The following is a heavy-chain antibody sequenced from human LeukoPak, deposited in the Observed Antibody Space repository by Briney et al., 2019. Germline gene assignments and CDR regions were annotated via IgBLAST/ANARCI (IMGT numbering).Heavy chain of an antibody. J-gene: IGHJ4*02. CDR3: TRVIVATKDY. D-gene: IGHD5-12*01. CDR1: GSTFGDYA. Sequence: GGSLRLSCTGSGSTFGDYAMNWVRQAPGKGLEWVGFIRSKNYGGTTEYAASVKGRFTISRDDSKSIAYLQMNSLKTEDTAMYYCTRVIVATKDYWGQGTLVTVSS. CDR2: IRSKNYGGTT. V-gene: IGHV3-49*04.